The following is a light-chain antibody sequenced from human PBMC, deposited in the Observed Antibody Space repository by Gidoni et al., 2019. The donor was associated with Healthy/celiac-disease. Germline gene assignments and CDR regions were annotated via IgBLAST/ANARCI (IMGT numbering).Light chain of an antibody. CDR3: QQSYSTPLT. Sequence: DIQMTQSPSSLSASVGDRVTITCRPSQSISSYLNWYQQKPGKAPKLLIYAASILQSGVPSRFSGSGSGTDFTLTISSLQPEDFATYYCQQSYSTPLTFGGGTKVEIK. CDR2: AAS. J-gene: IGKJ4*01. CDR1: QSISSY. V-gene: IGKV1-39*01.